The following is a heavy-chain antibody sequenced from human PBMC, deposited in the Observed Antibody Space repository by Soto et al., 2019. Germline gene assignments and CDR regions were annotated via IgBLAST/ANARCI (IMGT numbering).Heavy chain of an antibody. D-gene: IGHD1-1*01. Sequence: QVQLQESGPGLVKPSQTLSLTCTVSGGSISSGGYYWSWIRQHPGKGLEWIGYIYYSGSTYYNPSLKSRVTISVDTSKNEFSLKLSSVTAADTAVYYCARCHNWNYSYDYWGQGTLVTVSS. V-gene: IGHV4-31*03. CDR2: IYYSGST. J-gene: IGHJ4*02. CDR1: GGSISSGGYY. CDR3: ARCHNWNYSYDY.